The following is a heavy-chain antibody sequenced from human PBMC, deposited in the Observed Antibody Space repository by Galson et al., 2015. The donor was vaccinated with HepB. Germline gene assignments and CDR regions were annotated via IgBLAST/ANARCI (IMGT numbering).Heavy chain of an antibody. Sequence: SVKVSCKASGGTFSSYTISWVRQAPGQGLEWMGRIIPILGIANYAQKFQGRVTITADKSTSTAYMELSSLRSEDTAVYYCATPLTYYYDSSGPNVAFDIWGQGTMVTVSS. CDR2: IIPILGIA. CDR1: GGTFSSYT. D-gene: IGHD3-22*01. V-gene: IGHV1-69*02. CDR3: ATPLTYYYDSSGPNVAFDI. J-gene: IGHJ3*02.